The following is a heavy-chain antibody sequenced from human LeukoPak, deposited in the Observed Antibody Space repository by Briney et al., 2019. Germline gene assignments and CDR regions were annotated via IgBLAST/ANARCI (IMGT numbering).Heavy chain of an antibody. V-gene: IGHV1-46*01. CDR2: INPSGGST. CDR1: GYTFTSYY. CDR3: ARARNDYDSNGFSLLDY. D-gene: IGHD3-22*01. Sequence: ASVKVSCKASGYTFTSYYMHWVRQAPGQGLEWMGIINPSGGSTSYAQKFQGRVTMTRDTSTSTVYMELSSLRSEDTALYYCARARNDYDSNGFSLLDYWGQGTLVTVSS. J-gene: IGHJ4*02.